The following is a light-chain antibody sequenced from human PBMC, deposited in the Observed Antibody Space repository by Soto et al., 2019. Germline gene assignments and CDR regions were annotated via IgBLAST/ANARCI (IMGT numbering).Light chain of an antibody. J-gene: IGKJ2*01. CDR2: DAS. Sequence: DIQMTQSPSTLSASVGDRVTITCRASQSISSWLAWYQQKPGKAPKLLIYDASSLESGVPSRFSGSGSGTECILIISSRQPDDVATYYCQQYNSYSPYTFGQGTKLEIK. CDR3: QQYNSYSPYT. V-gene: IGKV1-5*01. CDR1: QSISSW.